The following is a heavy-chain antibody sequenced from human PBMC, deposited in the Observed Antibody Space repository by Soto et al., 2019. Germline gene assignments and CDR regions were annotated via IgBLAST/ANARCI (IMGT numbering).Heavy chain of an antibody. CDR3: AKARLWGGDGYNSYYYNAMDV. Sequence: GGSLRLSCAASGVTFADHGMSWVRQSPGKGLEWVSGINWNGGSTNYADSVKGRFTISRDNAKNSLHLQMNSLRAEDTALYYCAKARLWGGDGYNSYYYNAMDVWGQGTTVTSP. D-gene: IGHD3-16*01. J-gene: IGHJ6*02. V-gene: IGHV3-20*04. CDR1: GVTFADHG. CDR2: INWNGGST.